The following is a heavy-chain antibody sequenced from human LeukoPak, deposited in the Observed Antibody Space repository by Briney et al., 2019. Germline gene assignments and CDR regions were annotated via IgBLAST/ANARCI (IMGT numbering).Heavy chain of an antibody. CDR2: IIPIFGTA. V-gene: IGHV1-69*13. Sequence: ASVKVSCKASGGTFSSYAISWVRQAPGQGLEWMGGIIPIFGTANYAQKFQGRVTITADESTSTAYMELSSLRSEDTAVYYCASVGDYGDSVRGVYYYMDVWGKGTTVTISS. J-gene: IGHJ6*03. D-gene: IGHD4-17*01. CDR1: GGTFSSYA. CDR3: ASVGDYGDSVRGVYYYMDV.